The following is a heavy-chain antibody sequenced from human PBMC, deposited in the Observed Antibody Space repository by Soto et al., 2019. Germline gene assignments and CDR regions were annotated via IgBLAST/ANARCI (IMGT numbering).Heavy chain of an antibody. CDR2: IYPGDHET. Sequence: XDSLQVSWQCSGNTFSNFWIVLVRQLPGKGLERMGIIYPGDHETRYSPSFHGKVTISADKSINTAYLQWNSLEASDTAFYFCARSPRSSPYFEYWGQGALVTVSS. CDR3: ARSPRSSPYFEY. V-gene: IGHV5-51*01. D-gene: IGHD6-13*01. J-gene: IGHJ4*02. CDR1: GNTFSNFW.